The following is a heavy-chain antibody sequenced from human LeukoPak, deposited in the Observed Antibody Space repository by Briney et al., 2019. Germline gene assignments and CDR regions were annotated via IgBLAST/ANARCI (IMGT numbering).Heavy chain of an antibody. Sequence: GASVKVSCKASGGTFSSYAISWVRQAPGHGLKWMGGIIPIFGTANYAQKFQGRVTITADEYTSTAYMELSSLRSEDTAVYYCARDLSPGGSGHPHTYCGQGTLVTVSS. D-gene: IGHD3-10*01. CDR2: IIPIFGTA. CDR3: ARDLSPGGSGHPHTY. V-gene: IGHV1-69*13. CDR1: GGTFSSYA. J-gene: IGHJ4*02.